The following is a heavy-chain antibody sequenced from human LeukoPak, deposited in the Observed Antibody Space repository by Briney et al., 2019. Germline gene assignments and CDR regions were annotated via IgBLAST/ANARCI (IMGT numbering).Heavy chain of an antibody. V-gene: IGHV3-74*01. CDR2: ISGDGRTT. J-gene: IGHJ4*02. Sequence: GGSLRLSCAASGFTFSNYWMHWVRQAPGKGPVWVSRISGDGRTTNYADSVNGRFTISRDNAKNTVDLQMDSLRVEDTAVYYCAKDLYTWGYFPTEYWGQGTLVTVSA. D-gene: IGHD3-16*01. CDR1: GFTFSNYW. CDR3: AKDLYTWGYFPTEY.